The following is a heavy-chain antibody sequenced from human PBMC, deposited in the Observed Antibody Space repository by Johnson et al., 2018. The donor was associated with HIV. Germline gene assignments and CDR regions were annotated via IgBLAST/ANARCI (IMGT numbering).Heavy chain of an antibody. CDR3: ARDLSPREWELRSRAFDI. Sequence: QLVESGGGVVQPGRSLRLSCAASGFTFSSYAVHWVRQAPGKGLEWVAVISYDGSNKYYADSVKGRFTISRDNSKNTLYLQMNSLRADDTAVYYCARDLSPREWELRSRAFDIWGQGIMVTVSS. J-gene: IGHJ3*02. V-gene: IGHV3-30*04. D-gene: IGHD1-26*01. CDR1: GFTFSSYA. CDR2: ISYDGSNK.